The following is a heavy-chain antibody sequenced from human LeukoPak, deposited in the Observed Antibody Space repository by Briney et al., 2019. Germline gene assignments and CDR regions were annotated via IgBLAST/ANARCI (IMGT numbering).Heavy chain of an antibody. CDR3: ARESTTMVRGVIINYYYYYMDV. V-gene: IGHV3-30*03. CDR1: GFAFSDFG. CDR2: ISNDESHT. Sequence: SGGSLRLSCVPSGFAFSDFGMHWVRQAPGKGLEWVTLISNDESHTYYVDSVKGRFTISRDNSKNTLYLQMNSLRGEDTAVYYCARESTTMVRGVIINYYYYYMDVWGKGTTVTVSS. J-gene: IGHJ6*03. D-gene: IGHD3-10*01.